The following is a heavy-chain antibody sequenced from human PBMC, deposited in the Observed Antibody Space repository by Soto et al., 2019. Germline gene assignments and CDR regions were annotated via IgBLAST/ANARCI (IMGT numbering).Heavy chain of an antibody. CDR3: ARNHDILTGYSSPHFDY. J-gene: IGHJ4*02. CDR1: GGSISSYY. Sequence: SETLSLTCTVSGGSISSYYWSWIRQPPGKGLEWIGYIYYSGSTNYNTSHKSRDTKSVDTSKNHFSLKFISVTAADTAVYYCARNHDILTGYSSPHFDYWGQGTRVTVS. D-gene: IGHD3-9*01. CDR2: IYYSGST. V-gene: IGHV4-59*01.